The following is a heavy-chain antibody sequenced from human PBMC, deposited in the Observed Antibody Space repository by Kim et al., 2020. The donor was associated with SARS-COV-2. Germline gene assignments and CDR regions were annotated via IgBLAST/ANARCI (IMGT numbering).Heavy chain of an antibody. Sequence: SVKVSCKASGGTFSSYVISWVRHAPGQGLELMGRIIPILGIANYAQKFQGRVTITADKSTSTAYTELSSLRSEDTAVYYCARDPDYYDSSGQFDYWGQGTLVTVSS. CDR2: IIPILGIA. D-gene: IGHD3-22*01. V-gene: IGHV1-69*04. J-gene: IGHJ4*02. CDR3: ARDPDYYDSSGQFDY. CDR1: GGTFSSYV.